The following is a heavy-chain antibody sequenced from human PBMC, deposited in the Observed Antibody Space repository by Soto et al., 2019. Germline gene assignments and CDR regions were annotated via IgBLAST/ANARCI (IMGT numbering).Heavy chain of an antibody. CDR2: IYPGDSDT. CDR3: ARLSRGPPYYYYYYGMDV. J-gene: IGHJ6*02. V-gene: IGHV5-51*01. D-gene: IGHD2-15*01. CDR1: GYSFTSYW. Sequence: GESLKISCKGSGYSFTSYWIGWVRQMPGKGLEWMGIIYPGDSDTRYSPSFQGQVTISADKSISTAYLQWSSLKASDTAMYYCARLSRGPPYYYYYYGMDVWGQGTTVTVSS.